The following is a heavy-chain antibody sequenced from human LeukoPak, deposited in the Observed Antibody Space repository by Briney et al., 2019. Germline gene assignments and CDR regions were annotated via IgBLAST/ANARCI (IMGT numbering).Heavy chain of an antibody. J-gene: IGHJ4*02. V-gene: IGHV3-13*01. CDR3: AKDLRGYSGYDYFDY. Sequence: GGSLRLSCAASGFTFSTYDMHWVRQVTGKGLEWVSAIGITGTTYYLASVKGRFTISKENAKNSFYLQMNSLRAEDTAVYYCAKDLRGYSGYDYFDYWGQGTLVTVSS. CDR2: IGITGTT. D-gene: IGHD5-12*01. CDR1: GFTFSTYD.